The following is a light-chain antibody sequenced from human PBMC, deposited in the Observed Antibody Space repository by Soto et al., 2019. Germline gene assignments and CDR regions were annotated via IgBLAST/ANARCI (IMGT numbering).Light chain of an antibody. CDR3: QQASSFPHT. V-gene: IGKV1-12*01. CDR1: QPISSW. CDR2: AAS. J-gene: IGKJ2*01. Sequence: DIQMTQSPSTVSASVGDGVTITCRASQPISSWLAWFRQRPGKAPELLIYAASTLHSGVPSQFNGSGSGTDFALTISGLQPEDFATYYCQQASSFPHTFGQGTRVDIK.